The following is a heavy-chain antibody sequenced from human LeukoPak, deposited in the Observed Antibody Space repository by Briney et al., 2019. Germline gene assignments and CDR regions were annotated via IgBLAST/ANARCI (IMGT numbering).Heavy chain of an antibody. CDR2: ISSSGSTI. J-gene: IGHJ4*02. V-gene: IGHV3-11*01. CDR1: GFTFSSYA. CDR3: ARDLDHYYDSSGYIDY. D-gene: IGHD3-22*01. Sequence: GGSLRLSCAASGFTFSSYAMSWIRQAPGKGLEWVSYISSSGSTIYYADSVKGRFTISRDNAKNSLYLQINSLRAEDTAVYYCARDLDHYYDSSGYIDYWGQGTLVTVSS.